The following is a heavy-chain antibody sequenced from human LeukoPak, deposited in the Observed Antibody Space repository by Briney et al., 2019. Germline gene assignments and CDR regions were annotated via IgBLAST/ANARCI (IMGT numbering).Heavy chain of an antibody. Sequence: GGSLRLSCAASGFTFSSYGMHWVRQAPGKGLEWVAVISYDGSNKYYADSVKGRFTISRDNSKNTLYLQMNSLRAEDTAVYYCAKVFLHSSWYYFDYWGQGTLVTVSS. CDR1: GFTFSSYG. CDR2: ISYDGSNK. V-gene: IGHV3-30*18. D-gene: IGHD6-13*01. CDR3: AKVFLHSSWYYFDY. J-gene: IGHJ4*02.